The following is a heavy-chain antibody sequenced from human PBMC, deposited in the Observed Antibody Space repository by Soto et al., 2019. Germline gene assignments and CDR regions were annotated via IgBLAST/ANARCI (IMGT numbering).Heavy chain of an antibody. CDR1: GYTFTSYA. V-gene: IGHV1-18*01. Sequence: GASVKVSCKASGYTFTSYAISWVRQAPGQGLEWMGWISAYNGNTNYAQKLQGRVTMTTDTSTSTAYMELRSLRSDDKAVYYCARGWYYGEYVSAFDICGQGPMVTVSS. D-gene: IGHD4-17*01. CDR3: ARGWYYGEYVSAFDI. CDR2: ISAYNGNT. J-gene: IGHJ3*02.